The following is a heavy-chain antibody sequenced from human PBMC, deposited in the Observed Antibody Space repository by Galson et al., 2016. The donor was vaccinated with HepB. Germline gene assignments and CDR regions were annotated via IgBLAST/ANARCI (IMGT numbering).Heavy chain of an antibody. Sequence: SLRLSCAASGFTFSNFGIHWVRQAPGRGLEWVAVISFDGNNQYYADSVKGRFTISRDNSKNTLYLQMSSLRPEDSAVYYCAKDESPDYDVLTAYSYYYSSLDVWGQGITVTVSS. CDR1: GFTFSNFG. J-gene: IGHJ6*02. V-gene: IGHV3-30*18. CDR2: ISFDGNNQ. D-gene: IGHD3-9*01. CDR3: AKDESPDYDVLTAYSYYYSSLDV.